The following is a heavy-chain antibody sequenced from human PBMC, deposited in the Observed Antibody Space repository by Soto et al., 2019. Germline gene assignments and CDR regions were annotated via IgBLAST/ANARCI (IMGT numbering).Heavy chain of an antibody. V-gene: IGHV3-23*01. CDR1: GFTFSSYA. CDR3: AKDGSTSFDYYYYRMDV. J-gene: IGHJ6*02. CDR2: ISGSGGST. D-gene: IGHD2-2*01. Sequence: PGGSLRLSCAASGFTFSSYAMSWVRQAPGKGLEWVSAISGSGGSTYYADSVKGRFTISRDNSKNTLYLQMNSLRAEDTAVYYCAKDGSTSFDYYYYRMDVWGQGTKVTVSS.